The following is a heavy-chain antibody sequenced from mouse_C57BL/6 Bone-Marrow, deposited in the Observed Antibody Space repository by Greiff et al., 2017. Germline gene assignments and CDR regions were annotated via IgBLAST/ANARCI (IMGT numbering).Heavy chain of an antibody. CDR2: IDPSDSET. CDR1: GYTFTSYW. J-gene: IGHJ3*01. CDR3: ARGGSSSWFAY. Sequence: VQLQQPGAELVRPGSSVKLSCKASGYTFTSYWMHWVKQRPIQGLEWIGNIDPSDSETHYTQKFKDKATLTVDKSSSTAYMQLSSLTSEDSAVYYFARGGSSSWFAYWGQGTLVTVSA. V-gene: IGHV1-52*01.